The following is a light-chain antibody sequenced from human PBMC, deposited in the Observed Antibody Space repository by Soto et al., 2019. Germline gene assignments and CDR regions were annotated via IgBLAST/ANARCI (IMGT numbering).Light chain of an antibody. J-gene: IGLJ2*01. CDR3: QSSDSSLSGSVV. V-gene: IGLV1-40*01. CDR1: NYNIGAGYD. CDR2: DDN. Sequence: QPVLTQPPSVSGAPGQRVTISCAGSNYNIGAGYDVNWYQQLPGTAPKLLIYDDNNRPSGVPDRFSGSKSATSASLAITGLQAEDEANYYCQSSDSSLSGSVVFGGGTKLTVL.